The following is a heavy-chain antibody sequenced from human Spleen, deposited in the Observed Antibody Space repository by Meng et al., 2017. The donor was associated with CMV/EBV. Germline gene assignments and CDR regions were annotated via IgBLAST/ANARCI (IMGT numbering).Heavy chain of an antibody. CDR1: GGSFSGYY. CDR3: AREPWFDP. CDR2: INHSGST. V-gene: IGHV4-34*01. J-gene: IGHJ5*02. D-gene: IGHD1-26*01. Sequence: QVQLQRWGAGLLQPSETLSLTCAVYGGSFSGYYWSWIRQPPGKGLEWIGEINHSGSTNYNPSLKSRVTISVDTSKNQFSLKLSSVTAADTAVYYCAREPWFDPWGQGTLVTVSS.